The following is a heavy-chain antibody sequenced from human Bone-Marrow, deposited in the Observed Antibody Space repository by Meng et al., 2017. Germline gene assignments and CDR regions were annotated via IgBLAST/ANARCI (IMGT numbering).Heavy chain of an antibody. CDR3: AREPDSTSGGFDY. CDR2: IYYRSMWSN. Sequence: SVSSNIAAWNWIRQSPSRGLEWLGRIYYRSMWSNNYAVSVKSRVTINPDTYKNQFSLQLNSVTPEDTAVYYCAREPDSTSGGFDYWGQGTLVTVSS. D-gene: IGHD2-2*01. J-gene: IGHJ4*02. V-gene: IGHV6-1*01. CDR1: SVSSNIAA.